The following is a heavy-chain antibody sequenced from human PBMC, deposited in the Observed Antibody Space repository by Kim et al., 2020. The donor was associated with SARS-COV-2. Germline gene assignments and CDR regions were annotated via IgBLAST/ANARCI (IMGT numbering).Heavy chain of an antibody. D-gene: IGHD6-19*01. CDR1: GYKFTSYN. V-gene: IGHV1-46*01. CDR2: INPSNGRT. Sequence: ASVKVSCKASGYKFTSYNIHWVRQAPGQGLEWMGKINPSNGRTNYAQKFQGRVTMTRDTSTSTVYVEVSSLRSEDTAGYYCAREEGYGSGTAMDVWAQGT. J-gene: IGHJ6*02. CDR3: AREEGYGSGTAMDV.